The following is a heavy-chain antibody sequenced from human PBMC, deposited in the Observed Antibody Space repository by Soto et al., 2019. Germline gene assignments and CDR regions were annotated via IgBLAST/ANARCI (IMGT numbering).Heavy chain of an antibody. CDR3: AKETYYGYLLGYFDY. D-gene: IGHD4-17*01. CDR2: ISGSGGSI. CDR1: GFTFSSYA. V-gene: IGHV3-23*01. J-gene: IGHJ4*02. Sequence: PGGSLRLSCAASGFTFSSYAMSWVRQAPGKGLEWVSAISGSGGSIYYADSVKGRFTISRDNSKNTLYLQMNSLRAEYTAVYYCAKETYYGYLLGYFDYWGQGTLVTVSS.